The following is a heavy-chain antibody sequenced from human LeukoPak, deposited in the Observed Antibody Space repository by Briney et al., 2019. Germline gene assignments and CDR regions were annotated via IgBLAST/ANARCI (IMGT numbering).Heavy chain of an antibody. CDR3: ARGGYSGSLDY. CDR1: GGSISSGSYY. CDR2: IYTSGST. D-gene: IGHD1-26*01. Sequence: SQTLPLTCTVSGGSISSGSYYWSWIRQPAGKGLEWIGRIYTSGSTNYNPSLKSRVTISVDKSKNQFSLKLSSVTAADTAVYYCARGGYSGSLDYWGQGTLVTVSS. V-gene: IGHV4-61*02. J-gene: IGHJ4*02.